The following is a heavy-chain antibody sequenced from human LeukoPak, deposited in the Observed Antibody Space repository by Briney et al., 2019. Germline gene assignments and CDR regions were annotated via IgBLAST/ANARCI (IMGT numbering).Heavy chain of an antibody. J-gene: IGHJ5*02. Sequence: GGSLRLSCAASGFTFSTYDMHWVRQATGKGLEWVSGIGTGGDTYYSSSVKGRFTISRENAENSLYLAMNSLRAGDTAVYSCARGAGEGFDPWGQGTLVTVSS. CDR1: GFTFSTYD. V-gene: IGHV3-13*01. CDR2: IGTGGDT. CDR3: ARGAGEGFDP. D-gene: IGHD2-21*01.